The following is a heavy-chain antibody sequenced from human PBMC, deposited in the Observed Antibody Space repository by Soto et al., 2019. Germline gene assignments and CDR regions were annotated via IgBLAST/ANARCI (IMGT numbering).Heavy chain of an antibody. CDR2: IYHSGST. V-gene: IGHV4-38-2*01. CDR1: GYSISSGYY. CDR3: ARGDFWSGYGAGSMDV. D-gene: IGHD3-3*01. J-gene: IGHJ6*02. Sequence: SETLSLTCAVSGYSISSGYYWGWIRQPPGKGLEWIGSIYHSGSTYYNPSLKSRVTISVDTSKNQFSLKLSSVTAADTAVYYCARGDFWSGYGAGSMDVWGQGTTGAVSS.